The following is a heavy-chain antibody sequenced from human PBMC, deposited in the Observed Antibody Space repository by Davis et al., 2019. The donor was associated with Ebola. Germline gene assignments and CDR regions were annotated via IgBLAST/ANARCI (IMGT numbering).Heavy chain of an antibody. D-gene: IGHD3-3*01. V-gene: IGHV3-23*01. J-gene: IGHJ6*04. CDR3: AKSGLSFGVVKYHYGMDV. CDR2: ISSLTYST. Sequence: GESLKISCAASGFTFSSYSMNWVRQAPGKGLEWVSAISSLTYSTYYADSVEGRFTISRDNSKKTLYLQMNSLRAEDTAVYYCAKSGLSFGVVKYHYGMDVWGKGTTVTVSS. CDR1: GFTFSSYS.